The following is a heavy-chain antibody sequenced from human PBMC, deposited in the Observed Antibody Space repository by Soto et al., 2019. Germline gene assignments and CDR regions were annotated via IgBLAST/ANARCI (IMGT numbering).Heavy chain of an antibody. CDR2: IYYSGST. CDR3: ASVIDMLATGGTAFDI. Sequence: SETLSLTCTVSGGSISSGGYYWSWFRQHPGKGLEWIGYIYYSGSTYYNPSLTSRVTILVDTSNNQFSLLLSSVTAADTAVNYRASVIDMLATGGTAFDICGQGTMVTVS. V-gene: IGHV4-31*03. CDR1: GGSISSGGYY. D-gene: IGHD5-12*01. J-gene: IGHJ3*02.